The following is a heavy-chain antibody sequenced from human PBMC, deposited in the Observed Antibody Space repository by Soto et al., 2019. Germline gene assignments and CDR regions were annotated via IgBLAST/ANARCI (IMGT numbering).Heavy chain of an antibody. V-gene: IGHV4-59*01. D-gene: IGHD2-21*02. Sequence: SETLSLTCTVSGGSISSYYWSWIRQPPGKGLEWIGYLFYTGSTNYNPSLKSRVTISVDTSKNQFSLKLNSVTAADTAVYYCARDLWGYCGTDCYPLDVWGQGTKVTVSS. J-gene: IGHJ6*02. CDR3: ARDLWGYCGTDCYPLDV. CDR1: GGSISSYY. CDR2: LFYTGST.